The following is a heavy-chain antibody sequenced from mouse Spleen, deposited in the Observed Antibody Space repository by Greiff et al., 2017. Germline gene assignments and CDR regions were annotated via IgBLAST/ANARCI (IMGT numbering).Heavy chain of an antibody. Sequence: EVQLQQSGPELVKPGASVKISCKASGYSFTGYYMNWVKQSPEKSLEWIGEINPSTGGTTYNQKFKAKATLTVDKSSSTAYMQLKSLTSEDSAVYYCAINWDGMAWFAYWGQGTLVTVSA. CDR1: GYSFTGYY. V-gene: IGHV1-42*01. CDR2: INPSTGGT. J-gene: IGHJ3*01. CDR3: AINWDGMAWFAY. D-gene: IGHD4-1*02.